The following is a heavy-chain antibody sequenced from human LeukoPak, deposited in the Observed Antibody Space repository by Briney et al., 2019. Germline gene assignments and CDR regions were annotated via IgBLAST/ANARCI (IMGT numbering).Heavy chain of an antibody. CDR2: IYYSGST. D-gene: IGHD5-18*01. V-gene: IGHV4-59*08. Sequence: SETLSLTCTVSGGSISSYYWSWIRQPPGKGLEWIGYIYYSGSTNYNPSLKSRDTISVDTSKNQFSLKLSSVTAADTAVYYCARQRVQLWHIDYWGQGTLVTVSS. J-gene: IGHJ4*02. CDR1: GGSISSYY. CDR3: ARQRVQLWHIDY.